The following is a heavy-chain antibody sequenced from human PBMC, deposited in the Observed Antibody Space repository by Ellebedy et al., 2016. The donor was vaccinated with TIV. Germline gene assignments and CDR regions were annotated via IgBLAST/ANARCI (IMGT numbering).Heavy chain of an antibody. CDR2: ISSSSTYI. CDR1: GFTFDSYV. J-gene: IGHJ6*02. Sequence: GESLKISCTASGFTFDSYVMSWVRLAPGKGLEWVSSISSSSTYIYYADSVKGRFTISRDNAEKSLYLQMCSLRAEDTAVYYCARDVLMVYATLSYGMDVWGQGTTVTVSS. CDR3: ARDVLMVYATLSYGMDV. D-gene: IGHD2-8*01. V-gene: IGHV3-21*01.